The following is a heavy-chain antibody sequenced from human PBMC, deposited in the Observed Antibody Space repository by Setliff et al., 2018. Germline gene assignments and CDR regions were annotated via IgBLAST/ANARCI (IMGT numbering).Heavy chain of an antibody. D-gene: IGHD2-2*03. J-gene: IGHJ5*02. V-gene: IGHV3-11*01. CDR3: ARDGYPGTS. CDR2: ITSSGTTT. CDR1: GFTFSEYY. Sequence: PGGSLRLSCAASGFTFSEYYMSWIRQAPGKGLEWVSYITSSGTTTFYTDSVKGRFAISRDNARNSLYLQMNSLRVEDTAVYYCARDGYPGTSWGQGTLVTVSS.